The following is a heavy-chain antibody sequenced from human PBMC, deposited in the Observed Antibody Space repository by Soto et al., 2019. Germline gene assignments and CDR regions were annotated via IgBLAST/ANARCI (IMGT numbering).Heavy chain of an antibody. CDR1: GFTFSSYA. J-gene: IGHJ4*02. V-gene: IGHV3-23*01. Sequence: PGGSLRLSCAASGFTFSSYAMSWVRQAPGKGLEWVSAISGSGGSTYYADSVKGRFTISRDNSKNTLYLQMNSLRAEDTAVYYCAKDGYDFWSGYYSPFRGWGQGTLVTVSS. CDR2: ISGSGGST. CDR3: AKDGYDFWSGYYSPFRG. D-gene: IGHD3-3*01.